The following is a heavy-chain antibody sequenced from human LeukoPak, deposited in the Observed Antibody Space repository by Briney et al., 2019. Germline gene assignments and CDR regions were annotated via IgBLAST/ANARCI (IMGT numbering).Heavy chain of an antibody. D-gene: IGHD1-26*01. Sequence: GGSLRLSCAASGFTFSSYWMHWVRQAPGKGLVWVSRVNSDGSRTDYADSVKGRFSISRDNAKNTLYLQMNSLRAEDSAVYYCARSGSYFGDYWGQGTLVTVSS. J-gene: IGHJ4*02. V-gene: IGHV3-74*01. CDR1: GFTFSSYW. CDR2: VNSDGSRT. CDR3: ARSGSYFGDY.